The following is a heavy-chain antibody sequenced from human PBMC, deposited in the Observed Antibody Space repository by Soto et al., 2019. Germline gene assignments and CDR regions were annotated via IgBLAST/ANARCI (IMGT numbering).Heavy chain of an antibody. D-gene: IGHD3-16*02. CDR3: AKVEGSYDYIWGSYPFDY. CDR2: ISYDGSNK. CDR1: GFTFSSYG. Sequence: QVQLVESGGGVVQPGRSLRLSCAASGFTFSSYGMHWVRQAPGKGLEWVAVISYDGSNKYYADSVKGRFTISRDNSKNTLYLQMNSLRAEDTAVYYCAKVEGSYDYIWGSYPFDYWGQGTLVTVSS. J-gene: IGHJ4*02. V-gene: IGHV3-30*18.